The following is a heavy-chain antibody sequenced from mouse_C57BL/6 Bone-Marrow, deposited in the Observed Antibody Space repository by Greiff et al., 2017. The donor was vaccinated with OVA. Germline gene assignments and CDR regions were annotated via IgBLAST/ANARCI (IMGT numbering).Heavy chain of an antibody. CDR1: GYTFTDYY. CDR2: INPNNGGT. Sequence: EVQLQQSGPELVKPGASVKISCKASGYTFTDYYMNWVKQSPGQSLEWIGDINPNNGGTSYNQKFKGKATLTVDKSSSTAYMELRSLTSEDSAVYYCAREGYYFDYWGQGTTLTVSS. CDR3: AREGYYFDY. V-gene: IGHV1-26*01. J-gene: IGHJ2*01.